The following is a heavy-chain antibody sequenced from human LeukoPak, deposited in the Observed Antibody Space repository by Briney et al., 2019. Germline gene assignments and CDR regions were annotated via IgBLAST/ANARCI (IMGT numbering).Heavy chain of an antibody. J-gene: IGHJ4*02. CDR3: ARGPYGDYDIFDY. CDR2: MNPNSGNT. CDR1: GYTFTTSD. Sequence: ASVKVSCKASGYTFTTSDINWVRQATGQGLEWMGWMNPNSGNTVYAQKFQGRVTMTRNTSISTAYMELSSLRSEDTAVYYCARGPYGDYDIFDYWGRGTLVTVSS. D-gene: IGHD4-17*01. V-gene: IGHV1-8*01.